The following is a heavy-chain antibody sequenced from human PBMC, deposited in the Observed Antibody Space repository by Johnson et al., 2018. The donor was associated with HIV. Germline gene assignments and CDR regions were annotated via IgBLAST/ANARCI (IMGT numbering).Heavy chain of an antibody. V-gene: IGHV3-30*14. D-gene: IGHD6-13*01. J-gene: IGHJ3*02. CDR3: ARLNREQQLVTLDAFDI. CDR1: GFTFNSYA. Sequence: QVQLVESGGGVVQPGRSLRLSCAASGFTFNSYAMHWVRQAPGKGLEWVAVISYDGSNKYYADSVKGRFTISRDNSKNTLYLQMNSLRAEDTAVYYCARLNREQQLVTLDAFDIWGPGTMVTVSS. CDR2: ISYDGSNK.